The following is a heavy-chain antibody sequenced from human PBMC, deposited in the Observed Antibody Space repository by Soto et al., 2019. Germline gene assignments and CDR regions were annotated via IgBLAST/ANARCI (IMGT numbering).Heavy chain of an antibody. D-gene: IGHD3-3*01. CDR1: GGSVSSGSYY. CDR2: IYYSGST. Sequence: AETLSLTCTVSGGSVSSGSYYWSWIRQPPGKGLEWIGYIYYSGSTNYNPSLKSRVTISVDTSKNQFSLKLSSVTAADTAVYYCARDNVGDYDFWSGYYTGYYYYYGMDVWGQGTTVTVSS. CDR3: ARDNVGDYDFWSGYYTGYYYYYGMDV. J-gene: IGHJ6*02. V-gene: IGHV4-61*01.